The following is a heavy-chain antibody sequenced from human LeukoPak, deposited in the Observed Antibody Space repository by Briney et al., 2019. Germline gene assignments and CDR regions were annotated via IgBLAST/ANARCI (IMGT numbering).Heavy chain of an antibody. CDR3: ARPEGQDYSGSYGFTFDI. CDR1: GYSFTSYW. D-gene: IGHD1-26*01. V-gene: IGHV5-51*01. Sequence: GESLKISCKGSGYSFTSYWIGWVRQMPGKGLEWMGIIYPGDSDTRYSPSFQGQVTISADKSISTAYLQWSSLKASDTAMYYCARPEGQDYSGSYGFTFDIWGQGTMVTVSS. CDR2: IYPGDSDT. J-gene: IGHJ3*02.